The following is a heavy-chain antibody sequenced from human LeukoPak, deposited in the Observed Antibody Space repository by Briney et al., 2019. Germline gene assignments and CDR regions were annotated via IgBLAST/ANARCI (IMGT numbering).Heavy chain of an antibody. V-gene: IGHV3-48*01. D-gene: IGHD2-15*01. CDR3: ARGGCYNGPFDY. J-gene: IGHJ4*02. Sequence: GGSLRLSCAASGFTFSSYSMNWVRQAPGKGLEWVSYISSSSSTIYYAVSVKGRFTISRDNAKHSLYLQMNSLRAEHAAVYYWARGGCYNGPFDYWGQGTLVTVSS. CDR2: ISSSSSTI. CDR1: GFTFSSYS.